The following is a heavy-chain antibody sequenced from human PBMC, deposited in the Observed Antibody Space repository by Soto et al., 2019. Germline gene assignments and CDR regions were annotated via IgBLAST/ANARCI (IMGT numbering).Heavy chain of an antibody. CDR1: GGSISSGDYF. CDR2: IYYTGST. CDR3: ARVDGYYRLYDY. Sequence: QVRLQESGPGLVKPSQTLSLTCTVSGGSISSGDYFWSWVRQPPGKGLEWIGYIYYTGSTSYNPSLKSRIPMSVDTSKNQFSLKVSSVTAADSAVYFCARVDGYYRLYDYWGQGTLVTVSS. J-gene: IGHJ4*02. V-gene: IGHV4-30-4*01. D-gene: IGHD3-3*01.